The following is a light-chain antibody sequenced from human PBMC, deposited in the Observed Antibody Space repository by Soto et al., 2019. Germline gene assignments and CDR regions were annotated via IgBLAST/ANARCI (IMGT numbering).Light chain of an antibody. CDR3: SSYAGSNILV. V-gene: IGLV2-8*01. CDR1: GSDVGGYKF. CDR2: EVT. Sequence: QSVLTQPPSASGSPGQSVTISCTGPGSDVGGYKFVSWYQHHRGRAPKLVIYEVTKRPSGVPARFSGSKSGNTASLTVSGLQAEDEADYYCSSYAGSNILVFGGGTKLTVL. J-gene: IGLJ3*02.